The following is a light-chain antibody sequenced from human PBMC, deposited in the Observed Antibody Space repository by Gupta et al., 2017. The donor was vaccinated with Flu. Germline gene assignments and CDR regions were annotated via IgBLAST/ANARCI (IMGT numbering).Light chain of an antibody. J-gene: IGLJ1*01. V-gene: IGLV1-51*02. Sequence: QSVLTQPPLVSAAPGQKVTISCSGSSSNIGNNYVSWYQQLPGTAPKLLIYENNKRPSAIPDRFSGSKSGTSATLGITGLQTGDEADYYCGTWDSSLSVYVFGTGTKVTVL. CDR1: SSNIGNNY. CDR3: GTWDSSLSVYV. CDR2: ENN.